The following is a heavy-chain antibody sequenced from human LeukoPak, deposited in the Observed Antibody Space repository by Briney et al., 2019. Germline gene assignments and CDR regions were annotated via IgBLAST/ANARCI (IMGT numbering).Heavy chain of an antibody. Sequence: PSETLSLTCTVSGGSISSSSYYWGWIRQPPGKGLEWIGSIYYSGSTYYNPSLKSRVTISVDTSKNQFSLKLSSVTAADTAVYYCARSAGVTAILTHWGQGTLVTVSS. CDR2: IYYSGST. CDR3: ARSAGVTAILTH. V-gene: IGHV4-39*01. D-gene: IGHD2-21*02. CDR1: GGSISSSSYY. J-gene: IGHJ4*02.